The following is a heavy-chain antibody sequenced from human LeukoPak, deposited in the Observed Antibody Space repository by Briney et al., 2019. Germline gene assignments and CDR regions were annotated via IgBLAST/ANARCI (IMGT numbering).Heavy chain of an antibody. CDR2: ISGSGGST. D-gene: IGHD5-12*01. CDR3: AKDFLGYSGYGYFDY. V-gene: IGHV3-23*01. Sequence: GGSLRLSCAVSGFTFSSYAMSWVRQAPGQGLEWVSAISGSGGSTYYADSVKGRFTISRDNSKNTLYLQMNSLRADDTAVYYCAKDFLGYSGYGYFDYWGQGTLVTVSS. CDR1: GFTFSSYA. J-gene: IGHJ4*02.